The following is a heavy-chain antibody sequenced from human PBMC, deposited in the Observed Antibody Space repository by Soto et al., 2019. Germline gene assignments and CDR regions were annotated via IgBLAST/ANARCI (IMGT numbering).Heavy chain of an antibody. CDR1: GYTFTSYY. CDR3: ARTDTAMVQDYYGMDV. Sequence: ASVKVSCKASGYTFTSYYMHWVRQAPGQGLEWMGIINPSGGSTSYAQKFQGRVTMTRDTSTSTVYMELSSLRSEDTAVYYCARTDTAMVQDYYGMDVWGQGTTVTVSS. V-gene: IGHV1-46*01. CDR2: INPSGGST. J-gene: IGHJ6*02. D-gene: IGHD5-18*01.